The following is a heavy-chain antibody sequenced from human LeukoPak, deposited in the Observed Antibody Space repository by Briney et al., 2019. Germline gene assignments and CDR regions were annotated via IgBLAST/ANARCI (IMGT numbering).Heavy chain of an antibody. CDR3: ARVGVVVVPAALSGGKNWFDP. CDR2: INHSGST. D-gene: IGHD2-2*01. CDR1: GGSFSGYY. J-gene: IGHJ5*02. Sequence: PSETLSLTCAVYGGSFSGYYWAWIRQPPGKGLEWIGEINHSGSTNYNPSLKSRVTISIDTSKNQFSLKLSSVTAADTAVYYCARVGVVVVPAALSGGKNWFDPWGQGTLVTVSS. V-gene: IGHV4-34*01.